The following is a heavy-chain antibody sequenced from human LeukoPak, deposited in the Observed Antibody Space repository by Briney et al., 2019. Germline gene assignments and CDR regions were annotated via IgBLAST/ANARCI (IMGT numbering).Heavy chain of an antibody. CDR1: GFTFSSYE. D-gene: IGHD4-17*01. V-gene: IGHV3-48*03. CDR2: ISSSGSTI. J-gene: IGHJ4*02. Sequence: GGSLRLSCAASGFTFSSYEMNWVRQAPGKGLEWVSYISSSGSTIYYADSVKGRFTISRDNAKNSLYLQMNSLRAEDTAVYYCARAYGDYEPFDYWGQGTLVTVSS. CDR3: ARAYGDYEPFDY.